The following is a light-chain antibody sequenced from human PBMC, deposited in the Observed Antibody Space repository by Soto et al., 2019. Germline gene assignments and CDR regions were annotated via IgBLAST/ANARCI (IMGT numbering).Light chain of an antibody. CDR3: QQYNSYSWT. CDR1: QTIMTY. V-gene: IGKV1-39*01. J-gene: IGKJ1*01. Sequence: DIQMTQSPSSLSASVGDEVTITCRASQTIMTYLNWYQLKPGKPPRLLIYAASSLQSGVPSRFSGSGSGTDFTLTISSLQPEDFATYSCQQYNSYSWTFGQGTTVAIK. CDR2: AAS.